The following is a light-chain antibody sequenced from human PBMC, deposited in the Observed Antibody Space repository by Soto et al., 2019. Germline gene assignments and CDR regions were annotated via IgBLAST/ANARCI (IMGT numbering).Light chain of an antibody. V-gene: IGLV1-51*02. Sequence: QSVLTQPPSVSAAPGQKVTISCSGSSSNIGNNYVSWYQQLPGTAPKLLIYENNKRPSGIPDRFSGSKSGTSATLGITGLQTGDEADYYCGTWDSSLGARVFGGGTKPTVL. CDR2: ENN. CDR1: SSNIGNNY. CDR3: GTWDSSLGARV. J-gene: IGLJ2*01.